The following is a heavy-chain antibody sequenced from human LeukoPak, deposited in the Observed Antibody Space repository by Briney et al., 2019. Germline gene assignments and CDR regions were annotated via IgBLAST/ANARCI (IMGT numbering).Heavy chain of an antibody. D-gene: IGHD5-12*01. CDR1: GFTFSSYW. J-gene: IGHJ6*02. V-gene: IGHV3-74*01. Sequence: GGSLRLSCAASGFTFSSYWMHWVRQSPGKGLVWVSRISTDGSSTSYADSVKGRFTVSRDNAKNTLYLQMNSLRVEDTAAYYCTRDSYDSTYYYGMDVWGQGTTVTVSS. CDR3: TRDSYDSTYYYGMDV. CDR2: ISTDGSST.